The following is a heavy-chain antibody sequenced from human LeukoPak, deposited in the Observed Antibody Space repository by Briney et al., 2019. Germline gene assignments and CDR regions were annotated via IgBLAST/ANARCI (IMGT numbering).Heavy chain of an antibody. V-gene: IGHV3-64*01. D-gene: IGHD3-9*01. CDR1: GFTFSSYA. J-gene: IGHJ4*02. Sequence: PGGSLRLSCAASGFTFSSYAMHWVRQAPGKGLEYVSAISSNGGSTYYANSVKGRFTISRDNSKNTLYLQMGSLRAEDMAVYYCAATGPNYDILTGYYYWGQGTLVTVSS. CDR2: ISSNGGST. CDR3: AATGPNYDILTGYYY.